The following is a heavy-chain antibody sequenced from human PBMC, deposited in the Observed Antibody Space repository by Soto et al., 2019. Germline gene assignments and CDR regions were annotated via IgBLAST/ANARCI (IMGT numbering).Heavy chain of an antibody. D-gene: IGHD3-3*01. J-gene: IGHJ6*03. CDR3: TRLRITIFGVVSEGYYYYYTDV. Sequence: GGSLRLSCTASGFTCGDYAMSWFRQAPGKGLEWVGFIRSKAYGGTTEYAASVKGRFTISRDDSKSIAYLQMNSLKTEDTAVYYCTRLRITIFGVVSEGYYYYYTDVWGKGTTVTVSS. V-gene: IGHV3-49*03. CDR2: IRSKAYGGTT. CDR1: GFTCGDYA.